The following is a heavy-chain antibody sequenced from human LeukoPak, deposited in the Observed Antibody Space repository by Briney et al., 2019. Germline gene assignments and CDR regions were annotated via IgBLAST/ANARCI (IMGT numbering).Heavy chain of an antibody. CDR3: ARDRGGLTVTTFGC. V-gene: IGHV3-21*01. D-gene: IGHD4-17*01. J-gene: IGHJ4*02. Sequence: GGSLRLSCAASGFTFSSYSMNWVRQAPGPGLEWVSSISSSSSYIYYADSVKGRFTISRDNAKNSLYLQMNSLRAEDTAVYYCARDRGGLTVTTFGCWGQGTLVTVSS. CDR1: GFTFSSYS. CDR2: ISSSSSYI.